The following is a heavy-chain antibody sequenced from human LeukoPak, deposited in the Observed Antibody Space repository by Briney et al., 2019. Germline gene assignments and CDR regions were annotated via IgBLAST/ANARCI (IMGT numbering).Heavy chain of an antibody. Sequence: GASVKVSCKASGYTFTSYGISWVRQAPGQGLEWMGWISAYNGNTNYAQKLQGRVTMTTDTSTSTAYMELRSLRSDDTAVYYCAREEVSVAVAGTVARFDPWGQGTLVTVSS. CDR2: ISAYNGNT. CDR1: GYTFTSYG. D-gene: IGHD6-19*01. CDR3: AREEVSVAVAGTVARFDP. V-gene: IGHV1-18*01. J-gene: IGHJ5*02.